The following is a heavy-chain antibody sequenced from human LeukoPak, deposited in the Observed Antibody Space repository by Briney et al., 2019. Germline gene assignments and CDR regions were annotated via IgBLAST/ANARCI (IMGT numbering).Heavy chain of an antibody. CDR3: ARPLSAAGLYFDY. Sequence: SETLSLTCAVYGGYFSGYYWSWIRQPPGKGLEWIGEINHSGSTNYNPSLKSRVTISVDTSKNQFSLKLSSVTAADTAVYYCARPLSAAGLYFDYWGQGTLVTVSS. V-gene: IGHV4-34*01. CDR1: GGYFSGYY. D-gene: IGHD6-13*01. CDR2: INHSGST. J-gene: IGHJ4*02.